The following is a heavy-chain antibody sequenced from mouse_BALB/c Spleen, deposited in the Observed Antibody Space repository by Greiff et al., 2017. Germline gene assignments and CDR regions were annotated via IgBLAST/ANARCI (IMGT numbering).Heavy chain of an antibody. J-gene: IGHJ2*01. D-gene: IGHD2-10*01. V-gene: IGHV1-9*01. CDR1: GYTFSSYW. CDR3: ARSHSSYYLDY. Sequence: QVQLKQSGAELMKPGASVKISCKATGYTFSSYWIEWVKQRPGHGLEWIGEILPGSGSTNYNEKFKGKATFTADTSSNTAYMQLSSLTSEDSAVYYCARSHSSYYLDYWGQGTTLTVSS. CDR2: ILPGSGST.